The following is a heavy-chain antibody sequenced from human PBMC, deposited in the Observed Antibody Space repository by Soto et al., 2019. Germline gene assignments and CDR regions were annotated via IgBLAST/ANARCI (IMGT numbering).Heavy chain of an antibody. CDR3: AREGAYCSGGSCYSDWFDP. Sequence: ASVKVSCKASGYTFTGYYMHWVRQAPGQGLEWMGWINPNSGGTNYAQKFQGRVTMTRDTSISTAYMELSRLRSDDTAVYYCAREGAYCSGGSCYSDWFDPWGQGTLVTVSS. D-gene: IGHD2-15*01. CDR2: INPNSGGT. J-gene: IGHJ5*02. CDR1: GYTFTGYY. V-gene: IGHV1-2*02.